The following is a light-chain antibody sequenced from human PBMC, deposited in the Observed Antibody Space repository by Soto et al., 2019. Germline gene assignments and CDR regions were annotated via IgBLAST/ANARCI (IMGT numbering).Light chain of an antibody. CDR2: DND. J-gene: IGLJ2*01. Sequence: QSVLTQPPSVSAAPGQKVTISCSGTNSNIGRNYVAWYQQLPGTAPKLLIYDNDKRPSGIPDRSSGSKSGTSATLGITALQTGDEADYYCGTWDSSLSDAVVFGEGTKLTVL. CDR1: NSNIGRNY. V-gene: IGLV1-51*01. CDR3: GTWDSSLSDAVV.